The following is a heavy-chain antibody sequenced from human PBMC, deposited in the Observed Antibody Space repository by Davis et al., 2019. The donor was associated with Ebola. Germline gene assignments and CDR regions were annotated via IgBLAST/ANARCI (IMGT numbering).Heavy chain of an antibody. CDR3: ARGWEHRCFDY. Sequence: SVKVSCKASGGTFSSYAISWVRQAPGQGLEWMGGIIPIFGTANYAQKFQGRVTITADESTSTAYMELRSLRSDDTAVYYCARGWEHRCFDYWGQGTLVTVSS. V-gene: IGHV1-69*13. D-gene: IGHD1-26*01. CDR1: GGTFSSYA. J-gene: IGHJ4*02. CDR2: IIPIFGTA.